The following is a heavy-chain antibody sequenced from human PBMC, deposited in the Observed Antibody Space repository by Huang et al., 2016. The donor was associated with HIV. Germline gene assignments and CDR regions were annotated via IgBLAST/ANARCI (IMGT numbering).Heavy chain of an antibody. J-gene: IGHJ4*02. Sequence: QVQLVQSGAEVKKPGASVKVSCKASGFNFNNYAFNWVRQASGQGLEWMGWMNPKSGNTGYAQKVQGRVTMTRNTSITTAYMELRSLRSEDTAVYYCARARGFLYDSTGYYSRYYFDSWGQGTLVTISS. CDR2: MNPKSGNT. CDR3: ARARGFLYDSTGYYSRYYFDS. CDR1: GFNFNNYA. V-gene: IGHV1-8*02. D-gene: IGHD3-22*01.